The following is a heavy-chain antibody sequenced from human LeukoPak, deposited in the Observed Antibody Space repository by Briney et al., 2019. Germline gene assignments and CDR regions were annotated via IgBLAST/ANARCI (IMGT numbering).Heavy chain of an antibody. CDR1: GFTFSGSA. J-gene: IGHJ4*02. V-gene: IGHV3-73*01. D-gene: IGHD3-22*01. Sequence: GGSLRLSCAASGFTFSGSAMHWVRQASGKGLEWVGRIRSKANSYATACAASVKGRFTISRDDSKNTAYLQMNSLKTEDTAVYYCTRQGHYYDSSGYYYVDYWGQGTLVTVSS. CDR3: TRQGHYYDSSGYYYVDY. CDR2: IRSKANSYAT.